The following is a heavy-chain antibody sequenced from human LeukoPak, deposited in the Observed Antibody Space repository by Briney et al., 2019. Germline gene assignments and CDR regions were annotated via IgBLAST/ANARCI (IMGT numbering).Heavy chain of an antibody. V-gene: IGHV3-11*04. CDR2: INSVSNII. CDR3: ARGLVPAAKDAWFAFDI. CDR1: GFTFRDSY. Sequence: GGSLRLSCAASGFTFRDSYMSWIRQAPGKGLEWLSYINSVSNIISYADSVKGRFTISRDNAKNSLYLQMNSLRAEDTAVYYCARGLVPAAKDAWFAFDIWGQGTMVTVSS. J-gene: IGHJ3*02. D-gene: IGHD2-2*01.